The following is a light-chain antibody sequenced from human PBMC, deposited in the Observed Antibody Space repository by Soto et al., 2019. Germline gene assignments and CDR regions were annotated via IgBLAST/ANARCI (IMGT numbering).Light chain of an antibody. J-gene: IGKJ3*01. Sequence: EIVMTQSPATLSVSPGERATLSCRASQSISYTLAWYQQKPGQAPRLLIYDASTRATGIPARLSGSGSGTEFTLTISSLKSEDSTVYYCQQYNKSPFTFGPGTNVDIK. CDR2: DAS. CDR1: QSISYT. V-gene: IGKV3-15*01. CDR3: QQYNKSPFT.